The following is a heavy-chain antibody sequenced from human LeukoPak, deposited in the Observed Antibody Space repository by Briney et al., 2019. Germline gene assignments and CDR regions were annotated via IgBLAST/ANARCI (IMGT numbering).Heavy chain of an antibody. V-gene: IGHV3-23*01. D-gene: IGHD2-21*01. CDR1: GITLSNYG. J-gene: IGHJ4*02. Sequence: PGGSLRLSCAVSGITLSNYGMSWVRQAPGKGLEWVAGISDSSGRTNYADSVQGRFTIARDNSKNTLYLQMNSLRAEDTAVYFCAKGVVVIRVILVGFHKEAYYFDSWGQGALVTVSS. CDR2: ISDSSGRT. CDR3: AKGVVVIRVILVGFHKEAYYFDS.